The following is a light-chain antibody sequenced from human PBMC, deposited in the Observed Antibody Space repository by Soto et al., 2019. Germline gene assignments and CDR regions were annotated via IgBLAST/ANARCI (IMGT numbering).Light chain of an antibody. J-gene: IGKJ1*01. CDR1: QSVLYSSNNKNY. V-gene: IGKV4-1*01. CDR3: QQYYSSLTWT. Sequence: DIVMTQSPDSLAVSLGARATINCKSSQSVLYSSNNKNYVAWYQKKPGQPPKLLIYWTATSESGVPDRFGGTGSGTDFTLTISSLQAEDVAVYYCQQYYSSLTWTFGQGPKVDI. CDR2: WTA.